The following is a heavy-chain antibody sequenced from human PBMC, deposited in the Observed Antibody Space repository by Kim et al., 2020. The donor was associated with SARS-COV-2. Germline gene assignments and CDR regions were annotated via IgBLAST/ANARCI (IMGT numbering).Heavy chain of an antibody. CDR1: GFSFTTNW. Sequence: GGSLRLSCVVSGFSFTTNWMSWVRQAPGKGLEWVAKIKEDGTEKYYGYSVEGRFTISRDNAKNSLYLQMNSLSAEDTGVYYCARDRRYSLDYWGQGTLVTVSS. CDR3: ARDRRYSLDY. CDR2: IKEDGTEK. V-gene: IGHV3-7*01. D-gene: IGHD2-15*01. J-gene: IGHJ4*02.